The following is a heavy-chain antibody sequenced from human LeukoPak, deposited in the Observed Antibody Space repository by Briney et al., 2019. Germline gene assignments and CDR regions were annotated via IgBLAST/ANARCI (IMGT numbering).Heavy chain of an antibody. V-gene: IGHV6-1*01. CDR1: GDSVSSNSAA. CDR3: AMSGSGSYSL. CDR2: TYYRSRRYT. D-gene: IGHD3-10*01. J-gene: IGHJ4*02. Sequence: SQTLSLTCAISGDSVSSNSAAWNWIRQTPSRGLEWLGRTYYRSRRYTDYGVAVKGRITIKPDTSKNQLSLQVNSVTPEDTAVYFCAMSGSGSYSLWGQGTLVTVSS.